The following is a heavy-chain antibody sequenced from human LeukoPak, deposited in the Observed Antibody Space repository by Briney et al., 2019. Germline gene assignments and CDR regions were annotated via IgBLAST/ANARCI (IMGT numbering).Heavy chain of an antibody. D-gene: IGHD5-18*01. Sequence: PSETLSRTCTVSGGSISNYYGGWIRQPPGYGLGGIGYIYWSMSINYDPSLKSHVTTSVDTSKNQFSLKLSSVTAADTAVYYCTRGSYSTPNRMDYWGQGTLVTVSS. CDR3: TRGSYSTPNRMDY. V-gene: IGHV4-59*01. CDR2: IYWSMSI. J-gene: IGHJ4*02. CDR1: GGSISNYY.